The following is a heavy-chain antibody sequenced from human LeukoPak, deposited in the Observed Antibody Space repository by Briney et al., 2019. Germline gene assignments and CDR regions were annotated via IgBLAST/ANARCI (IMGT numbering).Heavy chain of an antibody. J-gene: IGHJ4*02. CDR2: ISSSSSYI. Sequence: GGSLRLSCAASGFTFSSYSMNWVRQAPGKGLEWVSSISSSSSYIYYADSVKGRFTISRDNAKSPLYLQMNSLRAEDTAVYYCARDRVGATHNYWGQGTLVTVSS. CDR1: GFTFSSYS. CDR3: ARDRVGATHNY. V-gene: IGHV3-21*01. D-gene: IGHD1-26*01.